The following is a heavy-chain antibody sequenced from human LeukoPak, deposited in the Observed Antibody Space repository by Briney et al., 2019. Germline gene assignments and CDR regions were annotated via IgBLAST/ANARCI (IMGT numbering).Heavy chain of an antibody. CDR2: ISYDERDK. J-gene: IGHJ6*02. CDR1: GFTFSNYT. V-gene: IGHV3-30*04. CDR3: ARDPGKYSSSWANYGMDV. Sequence: GGSLRLSCATSGFTFSNYTLHWVRQAPGKGLEWVAVISYDERDKYYADSVKGRFTISRDNSKNTLHLQMNTLRAEDTAVYYCARDPGKYSSSWANYGMDVWGQGTTVTVSS. D-gene: IGHD6-13*01.